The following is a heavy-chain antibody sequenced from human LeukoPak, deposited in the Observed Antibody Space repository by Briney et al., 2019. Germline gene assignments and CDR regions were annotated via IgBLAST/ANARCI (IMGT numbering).Heavy chain of an antibody. Sequence: PGGSLRLSCAASGFTFSSYSMNWVRQAPGKGLEWVSYISSSSSTIYYADSVKGRFTISRNNAKNSLYLQMNSLRAEDTAVYYCARDWEVAAAGIWYFDYWGQGTLVTVSS. D-gene: IGHD6-13*01. CDR2: ISSSSSTI. V-gene: IGHV3-48*04. CDR3: ARDWEVAAAGIWYFDY. J-gene: IGHJ4*02. CDR1: GFTFSSYS.